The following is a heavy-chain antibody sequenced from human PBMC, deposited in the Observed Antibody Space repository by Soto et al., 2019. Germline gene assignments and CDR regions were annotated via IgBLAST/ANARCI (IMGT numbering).Heavy chain of an antibody. J-gene: IGHJ6*02. CDR1: GYTFTSCF. CDR3: ARRYYDSSGYYYSSGYYYGMEV. CDR2: VDPNSGGT. D-gene: IGHD3-22*01. V-gene: IGHV1-2*02. Sequence: ASVNVSCNASGYTFTSCFMHWVCQAPGQGLEWMGWVDPNSGGTDYAQRFEGGVTTTRDTSMGTAYMELSRLRSDDTGVYYCARRYYDSSGYYYSSGYYYGMEVWAQGTTVPVSS.